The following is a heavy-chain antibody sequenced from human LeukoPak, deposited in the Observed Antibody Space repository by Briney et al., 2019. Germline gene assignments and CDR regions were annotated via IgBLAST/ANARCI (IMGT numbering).Heavy chain of an antibody. J-gene: IGHJ4*02. CDR1: GYTFTGYY. CDR3: ASGGSVAGTLKSYYFDY. V-gene: IGHV1-2*02. D-gene: IGHD6-19*01. Sequence: ASVKVSCKASGYTFTGYYIHWVRQAPGQGLEWMGWINPNSGGTNYALRFQGRVTMTRDTSISTAYMELSTLTSDDTTVYYCASGGSVAGTLKSYYFDYWGQGTLVTVSS. CDR2: INPNSGGT.